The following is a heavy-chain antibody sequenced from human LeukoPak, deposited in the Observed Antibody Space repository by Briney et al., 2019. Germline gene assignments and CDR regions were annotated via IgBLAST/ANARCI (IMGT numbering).Heavy chain of an antibody. CDR2: ISAYNGNT. J-gene: IGHJ4*02. D-gene: IGHD3-9*01. CDR3: ASLTKPSYYDILTGYYDPFDY. Sequence: ASVKVSCKASGYTFTSYGISWVRQAPGQGLEWMGRISAYNGNTNYAQKLQGRVTMTTDTSTSTAYMELRSLRSDDTAVYYCASLTKPSYYDILTGYYDPFDYWGQGTLVTVSS. CDR1: GYTFTSYG. V-gene: IGHV1-18*01.